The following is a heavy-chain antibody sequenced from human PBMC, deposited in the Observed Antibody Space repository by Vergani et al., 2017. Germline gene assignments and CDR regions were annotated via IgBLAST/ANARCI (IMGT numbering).Heavy chain of an antibody. CDR2: IYTSGST. CDR3: ARGPSYDCWSGYWRAMTSNGFDP. CDR1: GGSISSGSYY. V-gene: IGHV4-61*02. D-gene: IGHD3-3*01. Sequence: QVQLQESGPGLVKPSQTLSLTCTVSGGSISSGSYYWSWIRQPAGKGLEWIGRIYTSGSTNYNPSLKSRVTISVDTSKNQFSLKLSSVTAADTAVYYCARGPSYDCWSGYWRAMTSNGFDPWGQGTLVTVSS. J-gene: IGHJ5*02.